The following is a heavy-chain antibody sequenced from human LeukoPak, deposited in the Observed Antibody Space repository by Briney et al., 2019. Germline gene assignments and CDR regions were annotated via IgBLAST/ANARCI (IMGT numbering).Heavy chain of an antibody. CDR2: IYYSGTT. Sequence: SETLSLTCAVSGGSIGSYYGSWLRQPPGRGLEWFGYIYYSGTTNYNPSLKSRVAISVDTSKTQFSLKLTSVTAADTAVYYCAREDPQTTVPEGLDVWGQGTTVTVSS. J-gene: IGHJ6*02. V-gene: IGHV4-59*01. CDR3: AREDPQTTVPEGLDV. D-gene: IGHD4-17*01. CDR1: GGSIGSYY.